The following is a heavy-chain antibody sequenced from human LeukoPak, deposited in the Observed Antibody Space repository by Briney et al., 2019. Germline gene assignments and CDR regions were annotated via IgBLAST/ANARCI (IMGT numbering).Heavy chain of an antibody. V-gene: IGHV3-30*09. Sequence: GGSLRLSCAASGFTFSGYAMHRVRQAPGKGLETGAVISYDGSNKYYADSVKGRFAISRDNAKNSLYLQMNSLRAEDTALYYCAKGLRFLEWLFPEENYYYYGMDVWGQGTTVTVSS. CDR3: AKGLRFLEWLFPEENYYYYGMDV. CDR2: ISYDGSNK. D-gene: IGHD3-3*01. CDR1: GFTFSGYA. J-gene: IGHJ6*02.